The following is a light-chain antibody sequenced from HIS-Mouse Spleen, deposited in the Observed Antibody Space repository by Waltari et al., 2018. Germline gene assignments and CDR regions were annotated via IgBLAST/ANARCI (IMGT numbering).Light chain of an antibody. J-gene: IGLJ2*01. CDR3: CSYAGSSTFVV. Sequence: QSALTQPASVSGSPGQSITISCTGTSRACGSYHLAPLYHQHPGKAPKLMIYEGSKRPSGVSNRFSGSKSGNTASLTISGLQAEDEADYYCCSYAGSSTFVVFGGGTKLTVL. V-gene: IGLV2-23*03. CDR2: EGS. CDR1: SRACGSYHL.